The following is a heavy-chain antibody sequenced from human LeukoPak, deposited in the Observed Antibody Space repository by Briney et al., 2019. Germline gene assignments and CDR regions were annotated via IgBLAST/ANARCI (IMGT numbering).Heavy chain of an antibody. D-gene: IGHD4-17*01. CDR3: ARDWEDYGDYPSDY. V-gene: IGHV3-20*04. J-gene: IGHJ4*02. CDR1: GFTFSNAW. Sequence: GGSLRLSCAASGFTFSNAWMSWVRQAPGKGLEWVSGINWNGGSTGYADSVKGRFTISRDNAKNSLYLQMNSLRAEDTALYYCARDWEDYGDYPSDYWGQGTLVTVSS. CDR2: INWNGGST.